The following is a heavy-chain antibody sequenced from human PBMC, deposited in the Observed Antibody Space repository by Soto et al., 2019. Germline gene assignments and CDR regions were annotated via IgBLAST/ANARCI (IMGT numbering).Heavy chain of an antibody. Sequence: QVQLVQSGAEVKKPGASVKVSCKASGYTFTSYGISWVRQAPGQGLEWMGWISAYNGNTNYAQKLQGRVTMTTDTSTSTAYRGLRSLRADDTAVYYCARDGGYYYGSAPTTHLDYWGQGTLVTVSS. CDR2: ISAYNGNT. CDR1: GYTFTSYG. CDR3: ARDGGYYYGSAPTTHLDY. J-gene: IGHJ4*02. V-gene: IGHV1-18*01. D-gene: IGHD3-10*01.